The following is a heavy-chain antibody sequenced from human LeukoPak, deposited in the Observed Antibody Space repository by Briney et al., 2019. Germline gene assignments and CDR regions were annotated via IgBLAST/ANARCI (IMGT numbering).Heavy chain of an antibody. CDR2: ISSSSSYI. CDR1: GFTFTNYW. J-gene: IGHJ4*02. D-gene: IGHD3-3*01. CDR3: ARVAAIFGVVITRIDY. Sequence: KPGGSLRLYCAASGFTFTNYWMNWVRQAPGKGLEWVSSISSSSSYIYYADSVKGRFTISRDNAKNSLYLQMNSLRAEDTAVYYCARVAAIFGVVITRIDYWGQGTLVTVSS. V-gene: IGHV3-21*01.